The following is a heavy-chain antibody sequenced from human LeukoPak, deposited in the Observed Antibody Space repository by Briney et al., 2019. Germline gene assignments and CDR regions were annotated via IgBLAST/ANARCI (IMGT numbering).Heavy chain of an antibody. CDR1: GFSFDDFA. CDR2: ITWNGGRT. V-gene: IGHV3-20*04. CDR3: ARAKGDCRSTSCYVDY. D-gene: IGHD2-2*01. Sequence: GGSLRLSCAASGFSFDDFAMMWVRQAPGKGLDWVSVITWNGGRTAYGDSVKGRFTISRDNAKNSLYLQMNSLRVEDTALFYCARAKGDCRSTSCYVDYWGLGTLVTVSS. J-gene: IGHJ4*02.